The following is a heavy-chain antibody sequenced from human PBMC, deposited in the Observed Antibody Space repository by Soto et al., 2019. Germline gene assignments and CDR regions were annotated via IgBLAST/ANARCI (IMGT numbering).Heavy chain of an antibody. CDR3: ARGGCGGDCYSDY. CDR1: GYTFTGYY. V-gene: IGHV1-2*04. Sequence: ASVKVSCKASGYTFTGYYMHWVRQAPGQGLEWMGWINPNSGGTNYAQKFQGWVTMTRDTSISTAYMELSRLRSDDTAVYYCARGGCGGDCYSDYCGQGTLVTVSS. D-gene: IGHD2-21*02. CDR2: INPNSGGT. J-gene: IGHJ4*02.